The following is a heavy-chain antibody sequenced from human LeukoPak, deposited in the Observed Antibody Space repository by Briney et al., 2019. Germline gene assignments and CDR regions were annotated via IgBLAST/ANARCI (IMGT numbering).Heavy chain of an antibody. CDR1: GGSFSGYY. Sequence: SETLSLTCAVYGGSFSGYYWSWIRQPPGKGLEWIGEINHSGSTNYNPSLKSRVTISVDTSKNQFSLKLSSVTAADTAVYYCASCNSSWYYRLDYWGQGTLVTVSS. J-gene: IGHJ4*02. V-gene: IGHV4-34*01. CDR2: INHSGST. CDR3: ASCNSSWYYRLDY. D-gene: IGHD6-13*01.